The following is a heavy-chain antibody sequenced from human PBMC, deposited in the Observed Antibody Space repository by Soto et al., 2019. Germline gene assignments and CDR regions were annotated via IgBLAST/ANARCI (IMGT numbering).Heavy chain of an antibody. CDR2: ISSSGSTI. CDR3: ARSVAYGDYYFDY. V-gene: IGHV3-48*03. D-gene: IGHD4-17*01. Sequence: ESGGGLVQPGGSLRLSCAASGFTFSSYEMNWVRQAPGKGLEWVSYISSSGSTIYYADSVKGRFTISRDNAKNSPYLQMNSLRAEDTAVYYCARSVAYGDYYFDYWGQGTLVTVSS. CDR1: GFTFSSYE. J-gene: IGHJ4*02.